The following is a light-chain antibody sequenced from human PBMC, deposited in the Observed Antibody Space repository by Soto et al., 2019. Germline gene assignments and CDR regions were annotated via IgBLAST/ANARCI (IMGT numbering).Light chain of an antibody. J-gene: IGKJ1*01. CDR2: GAC. Sequence: EIVMTQSPATLSVSPGERATLSCRASQSVSSNLAWYQQKPGQAPRLLIYGACSRATGIPDRFSGSGSGTDFTLTVSRLEPEDFAVYYCQHTGTFGQGTKVDIK. V-gene: IGKV3D-15*01. CDR1: QSVSSN. CDR3: QHTGT.